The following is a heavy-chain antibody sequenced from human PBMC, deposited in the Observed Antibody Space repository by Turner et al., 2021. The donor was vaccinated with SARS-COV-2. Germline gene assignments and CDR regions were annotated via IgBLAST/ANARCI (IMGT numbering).Heavy chain of an antibody. CDR3: AREDYYDSSGSLDY. D-gene: IGHD3-22*01. V-gene: IGHV3-30-3*01. CDR1: GFTFSSFA. Sequence: QVQLMESGGGVVQPGRSRRLSCAASGFTFSSFAMHWVRQAPGKGLEWVAVISYDGSNKYYADSVKGRFTISRDNSKNTLYLQMNSLRAEDTAVYYCAREDYYDSSGSLDYWGQGTLVTVSS. J-gene: IGHJ4*02. CDR2: ISYDGSNK.